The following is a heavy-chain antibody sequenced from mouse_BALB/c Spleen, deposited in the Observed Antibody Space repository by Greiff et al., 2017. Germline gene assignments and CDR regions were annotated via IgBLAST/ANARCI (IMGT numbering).Heavy chain of an antibody. J-gene: IGHJ4*01. CDR1: GFTFSSFG. CDR2: ISSGSSTI. Sequence: EVKLMESGGGLVQPGGSRKLSCAASGFTFSSFGMHWVRQAPEKGLEWVAYISSGSSTIYYADTVKGRFTISRDNPKNTLFLQMTSLRSEDTAMYYCARGLLHHRYDVPAMDYWGQGTSVTVSS. V-gene: IGHV5-17*02. D-gene: IGHD2-14*01. CDR3: ARGLLHHRYDVPAMDY.